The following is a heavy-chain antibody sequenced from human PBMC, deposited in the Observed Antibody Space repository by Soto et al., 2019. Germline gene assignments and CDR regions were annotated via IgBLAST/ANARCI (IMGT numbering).Heavy chain of an antibody. CDR3: ARSLPGTYGAFDL. Sequence: EVQLVDSGGGLVQPGGSLRLSCAASEFTFRSYWMHWVRQSPGKGLVWVSRISGDGSSTTYADSVRGRFTISRDNAKNTVYLQMDSLRAEDTAVYYCARSLPGTYGAFDLWGQGTKVTVSS. CDR2: ISGDGSST. D-gene: IGHD1-7*01. V-gene: IGHV3-74*01. J-gene: IGHJ3*01. CDR1: EFTFRSYW.